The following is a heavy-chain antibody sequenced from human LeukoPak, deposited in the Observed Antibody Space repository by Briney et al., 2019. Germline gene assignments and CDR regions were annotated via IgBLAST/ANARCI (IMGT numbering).Heavy chain of an antibody. CDR3: AKPGKRRVVTITDFDY. J-gene: IGHJ4*02. V-gene: IGHV3-33*06. D-gene: IGHD3-22*01. CDR1: GFTFSGYG. Sequence: GRSLRLSCAASGFTFSGYGMHWVRQAPGKGLEWVAVIWFDGSNKYYADSVKGRFTISRDNSKNTLYLQMNSLRAEDTAVYYCAKPGKRRVVTITDFDYWGQGTLVTVSS. CDR2: IWFDGSNK.